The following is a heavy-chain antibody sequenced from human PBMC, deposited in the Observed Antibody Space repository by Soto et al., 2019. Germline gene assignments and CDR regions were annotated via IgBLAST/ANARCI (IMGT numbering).Heavy chain of an antibody. CDR1: GGTFSSFG. D-gene: IGHD6-19*01. CDR2: IIPLYGTA. Sequence: QVQLVQSGAEVKKPGSSVKVSCKASGGTFSSFGFNWVRQAPGQGLEWMGGIIPLYGTANHAQRFQGRVTISAEESTSTVYMELISLRSEDTAIYYCARDRSMAVYNSRSFDYWGQGTLVNVSS. V-gene: IGHV1-69*01. J-gene: IGHJ4*02. CDR3: ARDRSMAVYNSRSFDY.